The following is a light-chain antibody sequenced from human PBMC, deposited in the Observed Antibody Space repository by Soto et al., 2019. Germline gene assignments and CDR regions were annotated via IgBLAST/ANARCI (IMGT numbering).Light chain of an antibody. Sequence: MVLTQSPGTLSLSPGERATLSCTASQSVSSSYLAWYQQKPGQAPRLLIYGASSMATGIPDRFSGSGSGTDFTLTISRLEPEDFALDYCQQFGNSLWTFGQGTKVEIK. CDR3: QQFGNSLWT. CDR1: QSVSSSY. J-gene: IGKJ1*01. CDR2: GAS. V-gene: IGKV3-20*01.